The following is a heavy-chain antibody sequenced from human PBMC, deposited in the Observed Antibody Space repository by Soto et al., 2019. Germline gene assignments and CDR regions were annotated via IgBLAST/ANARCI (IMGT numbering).Heavy chain of an antibody. Sequence: EVQLVESGGGLVKPRGSLRLSCAASGFSFSTYWMNWVRQAPGKGLEWVAIIKKDGSEKLYVDSVKGRFTISRDNARNSLYLEMNSLRAEVTAVYYCVAGSGWLPDFWGQGTLVTVSS. D-gene: IGHD6-19*01. CDR1: GFSFSTYW. J-gene: IGHJ4*02. V-gene: IGHV3-7*01. CDR3: VAGSGWLPDF. CDR2: IKKDGSEK.